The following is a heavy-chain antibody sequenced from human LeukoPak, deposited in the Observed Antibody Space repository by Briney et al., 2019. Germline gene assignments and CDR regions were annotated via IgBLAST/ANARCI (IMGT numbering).Heavy chain of an antibody. CDR2: ISSSDSTI. CDR3: AELGIPLIGGV. D-gene: IGHD3-10*02. J-gene: IGHJ6*04. Sequence: PGGSLRLSCAASGFTFSSYEMNWVRQAPGEGLEWWSYISSSDSTIYYADPVKGRFTISRDNAKNSLYLQMDSLRAEDTAVYYCAELGIPLIGGVWGKGTTVTISS. V-gene: IGHV3-48*03. CDR1: GFTFSSYE.